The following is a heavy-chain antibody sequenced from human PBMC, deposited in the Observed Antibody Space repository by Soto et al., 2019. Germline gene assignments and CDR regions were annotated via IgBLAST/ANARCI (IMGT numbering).Heavy chain of an antibody. J-gene: IGHJ5*02. CDR1: GFTFSSYA. V-gene: IGHV3-23*01. CDR2: ISGSGGST. Sequence: GGSLRLSCAASGFTFSSYAMSWVRQAPGKGLEWVSAISGSGGSTYYADSVKGRFTISRDNSKNTLYLQMNSLRAEDSAVYYCAKHNWNNNWFDPWGQGTLVTVSS. D-gene: IGHD1-20*01. CDR3: AKHNWNNNWFDP.